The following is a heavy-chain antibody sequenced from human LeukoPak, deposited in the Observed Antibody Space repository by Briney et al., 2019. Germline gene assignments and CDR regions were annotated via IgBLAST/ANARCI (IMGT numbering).Heavy chain of an antibody. CDR2: IYYSGST. Sequence: SETLSLTCTVSGGSISSYYWSWIRQPPGKGLEWIGYIYYSGSTNYNPSLNSRVTISVDTSKNQFSLRLSSVTAADTAVYYSGRSLSSAWYYFAYWGQGTLVTVSS. D-gene: IGHD6-19*01. CDR1: GGSISSYY. V-gene: IGHV4-59*01. CDR3: GRSLSSAWYYFAY. J-gene: IGHJ4*02.